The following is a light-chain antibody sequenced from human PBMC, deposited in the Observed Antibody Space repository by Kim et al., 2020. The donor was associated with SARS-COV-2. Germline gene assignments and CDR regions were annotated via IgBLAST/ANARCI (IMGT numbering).Light chain of an antibody. J-gene: IGKJ2*01. Sequence: LSPGERATLSCRASQTVTHNVLAWYQQKPGRAPRLLMYGASNRAGGIPDRFSGSGSGTDFTLTISRLEPEDFAVYYCQQYGTSPYTFGQGTKLEIK. CDR2: GAS. V-gene: IGKV3-20*01. CDR3: QQYGTSPYT. CDR1: QTVTHNV.